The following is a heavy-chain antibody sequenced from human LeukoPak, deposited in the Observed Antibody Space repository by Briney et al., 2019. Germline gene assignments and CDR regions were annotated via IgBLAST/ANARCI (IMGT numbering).Heavy chain of an antibody. Sequence: GGSLRLSCAASGFIFSNYGMHWVRQAPGKGLELVAFTRYDGSNKYYGDSVKGRFTISRDNSKNTLYLQMNSLRVEDTAMYYCARVGTSSSENWGQGTLVTVSS. CDR2: TRYDGSNK. J-gene: IGHJ4*02. D-gene: IGHD6-6*01. CDR1: GFIFSNYG. V-gene: IGHV3-30*02. CDR3: ARVGTSSSEN.